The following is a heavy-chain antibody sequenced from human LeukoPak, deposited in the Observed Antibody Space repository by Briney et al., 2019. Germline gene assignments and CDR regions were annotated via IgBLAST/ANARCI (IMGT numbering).Heavy chain of an antibody. Sequence: GGSLRLSCTASGFTFSNAWMSWVRQAPGKGLEWVSAISGRGDSTYYAASVKGRFTISRDNSKNTLYLQMNSLRDEDTAVYYCAKDSPVTTTIQGYFDYWGQGTLVTVSS. CDR1: GFTFSNAW. V-gene: IGHV3-23*01. J-gene: IGHJ4*02. D-gene: IGHD2-21*02. CDR2: ISGRGDST. CDR3: AKDSPVTTTIQGYFDY.